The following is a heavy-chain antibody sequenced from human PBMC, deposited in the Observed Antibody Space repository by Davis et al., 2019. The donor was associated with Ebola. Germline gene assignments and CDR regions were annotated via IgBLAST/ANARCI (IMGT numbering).Heavy chain of an antibody. J-gene: IGHJ4*02. V-gene: IGHV1-3*01. CDR1: GYIFTTYA. CDR2: INPHNGNT. D-gene: IGHD1-1*01. Sequence: ASVKVSCKASGYIFTTYAMHWVRQAPGQRLEWMGWINPHNGNTNYAQNVQGRVTLTTDTSTSTAYMEVGSLRSDDTAVYYCARAQFPTTSDHWGQGTLVTVSS. CDR3: ARAQFPTTSDH.